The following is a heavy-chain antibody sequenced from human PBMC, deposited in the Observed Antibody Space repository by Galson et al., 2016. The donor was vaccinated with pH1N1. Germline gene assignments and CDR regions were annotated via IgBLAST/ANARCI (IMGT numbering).Heavy chain of an antibody. Sequence: SVKVSCKASGYTFASYAINWVRQVPGQGLEWMGWIHTTTGDPSYGQGFTGRFVFSLDTSVTMAYLQISSLKTEDAAVYYCARESYRCSGGSCYFDSWGQGTLVTVSS. J-gene: IGHJ4*02. CDR1: GYTFASYA. D-gene: IGHD2-15*01. CDR3: ARESYRCSGGSCYFDS. V-gene: IGHV7-4-1*04. CDR2: IHTTTGDP.